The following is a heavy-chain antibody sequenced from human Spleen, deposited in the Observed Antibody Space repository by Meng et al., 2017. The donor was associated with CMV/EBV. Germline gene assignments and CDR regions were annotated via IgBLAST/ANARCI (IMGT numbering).Heavy chain of an antibody. V-gene: IGHV1-8*03. J-gene: IGHJ4*02. D-gene: IGHD2-8*01. Sequence: ASVKVSCKASGYTFTSYDINWVRQATGQGLEWMGWMNPNSGNTGYAQKFQGRVTITRNTSISTAYMELSSLRSEDTAVYYCARVPEWCMTCFDSWGQGSLVTVSS. CDR3: ARVPEWCMTCFDS. CDR1: GYTFTSYD. CDR2: MNPNSGNT.